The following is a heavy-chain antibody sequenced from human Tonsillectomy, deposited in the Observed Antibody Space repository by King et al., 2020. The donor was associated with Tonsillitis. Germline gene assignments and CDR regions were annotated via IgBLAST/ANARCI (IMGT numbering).Heavy chain of an antibody. CDR2: INQDGSEK. Sequence: VQLVGSGGGLVQPGGSLRLSCTASRFNFSKYWMSWVRQAPGKGLQWVANINQDGSEKHHVDSMKGRFTISRDNAKNSLYLQMNSLRTEDTAMYYCAGQGYWGQGTLVTVSA. CDR3: AGQGY. CDR1: RFNFSKYW. V-gene: IGHV3-7*02. J-gene: IGHJ4*02.